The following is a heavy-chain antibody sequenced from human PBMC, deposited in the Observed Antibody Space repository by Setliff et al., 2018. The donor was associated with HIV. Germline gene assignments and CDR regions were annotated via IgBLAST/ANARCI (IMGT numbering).Heavy chain of an antibody. Sequence: PGGSLRLSCAASVFTSNNYGMNWVRQAPGKGLEWVAFIRYDGSQKYYVDSVKGRFTISRDNSKNTLYLQMNSLRVEDTAVYYCAKDVCSGAYCYAYYYGMDVWGQGTMVTVSS. CDR3: AKDVCSGAYCYAYYYGMDV. V-gene: IGHV3-30*02. J-gene: IGHJ6*02. CDR1: VFTSNNYG. D-gene: IGHD2-15*01. CDR2: IRYDGSQK.